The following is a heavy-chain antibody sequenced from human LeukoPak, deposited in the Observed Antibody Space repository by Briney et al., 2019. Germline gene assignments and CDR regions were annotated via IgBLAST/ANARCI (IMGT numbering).Heavy chain of an antibody. D-gene: IGHD6-13*01. Sequence: SETLSLTCTVSGGSISSYYWSWIRQPPGKGLEWIGYIYYSGSTNYNPSLKRRVTISVDTSKNQFSLKPSSVTAADTAVYYCARGLSSSWTVGYYYYGMDVWGQGTTVTVSS. V-gene: IGHV4-59*01. CDR3: ARGLSSSWTVGYYYYGMDV. J-gene: IGHJ6*02. CDR1: GGSISSYY. CDR2: IYYSGST.